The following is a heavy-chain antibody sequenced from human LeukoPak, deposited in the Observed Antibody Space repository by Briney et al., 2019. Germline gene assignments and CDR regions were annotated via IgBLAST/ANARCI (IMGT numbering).Heavy chain of an antibody. CDR2: ISGSGGST. CDR1: GFTFSSYA. J-gene: IGHJ4*02. Sequence: PGGSLRLSCAASGFTFSSYAMSWVRQAPGKGLEWVSAISGSGGSTYYADSVKGRFTISRDNSKNTLYLQMNSLRAEDTAVYYCAKDTSTLYYYDSSGYYWGQGTLVTVSS. V-gene: IGHV3-23*01. CDR3: AKDTSTLYYYDSSGYY. D-gene: IGHD3-22*01.